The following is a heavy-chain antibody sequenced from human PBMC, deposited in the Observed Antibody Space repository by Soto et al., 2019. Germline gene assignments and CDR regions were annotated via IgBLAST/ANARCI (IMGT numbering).Heavy chain of an antibody. CDR1: GGSVSSGSYY. J-gene: IGHJ4*02. D-gene: IGHD5-18*01. V-gene: IGHV4-61*01. CDR3: ARDNSYGAPFDY. CDR2: IYYSGST. Sequence: SETLSLTCTVSGGSVSSGSYYWSWIRQPPGKGLERIGYIYYSGSTNYNPSLKSRVTISVDTSKDQFSLKLSSVTAADTAVYYCARDNSYGAPFDYWGQGTLVTVSS.